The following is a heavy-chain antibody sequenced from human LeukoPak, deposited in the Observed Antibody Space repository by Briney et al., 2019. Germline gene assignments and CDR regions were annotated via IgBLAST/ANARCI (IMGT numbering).Heavy chain of an antibody. V-gene: IGHV1-2*02. J-gene: IGHJ4*02. Sequence: ASVKVSCKASGGTFSSYAISWVRQAPGQGLEWMGWINFSGGTQYAEKFRGRVTVTRDTSMATGYMELTSLTSDDTAVYYCARDLRLFDYWGQGTLVTVSS. CDR1: GGTFSSYA. D-gene: IGHD3-3*01. CDR3: ARDLRLFDY. CDR2: INFSGGT.